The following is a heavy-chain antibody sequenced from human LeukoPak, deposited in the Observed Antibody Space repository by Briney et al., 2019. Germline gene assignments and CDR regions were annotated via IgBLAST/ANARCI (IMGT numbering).Heavy chain of an antibody. D-gene: IGHD6-19*01. J-gene: IGHJ4*02. V-gene: IGHV3-48*04. CDR3: ARDRIAVAGTGPLFDY. CDR2: ISWNSGSI. Sequence: GGSLRLSCAASGFTFSSYSMNCVRQAPGKGLEWVSGISWNSGSIGYADSVKGRFTISRDNAKNSLYLQMNSLRAEDTAVYYCARDRIAVAGTGPLFDYWGQGTLVTVSS. CDR1: GFTFSSYS.